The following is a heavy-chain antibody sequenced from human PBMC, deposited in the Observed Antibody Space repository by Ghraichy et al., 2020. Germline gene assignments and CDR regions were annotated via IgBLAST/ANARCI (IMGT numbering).Heavy chain of an antibody. CDR2: LYYSGST. Sequence: SQTLSLTCTVSGASISSGNYYWGWIRPPPAKGLEWIGSLYYSGSTYYSPSLKSRFSISVDTSKNQFSLKLSSVTAADTAVYFCARHRFLGYCSRTSCPNWYFDLWGRGTLVTVAS. CDR1: GASISSGNYY. D-gene: IGHD2-2*01. CDR3: ARHRFLGYCSRTSCPNWYFDL. V-gene: IGHV4-39*01. J-gene: IGHJ2*01.